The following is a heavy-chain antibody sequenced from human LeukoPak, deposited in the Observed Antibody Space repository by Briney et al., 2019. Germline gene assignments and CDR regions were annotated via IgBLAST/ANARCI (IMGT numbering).Heavy chain of an antibody. V-gene: IGHV4-61*02. CDR1: GGSISSGSYY. J-gene: IGHJ4*02. CDR3: ARVMGGFTIDY. CDR2: IYTSGST. D-gene: IGHD3-10*01. Sequence: SQTLSLTCTVSGGSISSGSYYWSSIRQPAGKGLEWIGRIYTSGSTNYNPSLKSRVTISVDTSKNQFSLKLSSVTAADTAVYYCARVMGGFTIDYWGQGTLVTVSS.